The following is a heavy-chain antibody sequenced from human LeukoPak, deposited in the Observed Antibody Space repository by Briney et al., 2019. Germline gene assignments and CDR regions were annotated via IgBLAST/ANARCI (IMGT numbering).Heavy chain of an antibody. V-gene: IGHV5-51*01. CDR3: AIINHPDGRVY. Sequence: GESLKISCQGFGYPFTTSWIGWVRQLPGKGLEWTAIVYAGNSDAKYSPSFQGQVSISTDRSISTAYLHWSSLKASDTAIYYCAIINHPDGRVYWGQGTLVTVSS. D-gene: IGHD5-24*01. CDR1: GYPFTTSW. J-gene: IGHJ4*02. CDR2: VYAGNSDA.